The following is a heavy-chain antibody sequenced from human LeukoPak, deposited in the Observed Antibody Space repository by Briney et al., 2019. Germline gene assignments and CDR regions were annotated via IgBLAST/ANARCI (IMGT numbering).Heavy chain of an antibody. D-gene: IGHD6-25*01. CDR1: GFTFSSYA. Sequence: GGSLRLSCAASGFTFSSYAMNWVRQAPGRGLEWVSSISGSGYTTHYADSVKGRFTISRDTSKNTLYLQMNTLRAEDTAIYYCAKSRGSSDWARFSDYWGQGTLVTVSS. J-gene: IGHJ4*02. CDR3: AKSRGSSDWARFSDY. V-gene: IGHV3-23*01. CDR2: ISGSGYTT.